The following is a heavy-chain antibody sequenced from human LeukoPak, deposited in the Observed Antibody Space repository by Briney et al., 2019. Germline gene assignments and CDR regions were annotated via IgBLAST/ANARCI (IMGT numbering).Heavy chain of an antibody. CDR1: GGSISSGDYY. Sequence: SQTLSLTCTVSGGSISSGDYYWSWIRQPPGKGLEWIGYIYYSGSTYYNPSLKSRVTISVDTSKNQFSLKLSSVTAADTAVYYCARGFTIVPAVLDYWGQGTLVTVSS. J-gene: IGHJ4*02. CDR2: IYYSGST. V-gene: IGHV4-30-4*08. D-gene: IGHD2-2*01. CDR3: ARGFTIVPAVLDY.